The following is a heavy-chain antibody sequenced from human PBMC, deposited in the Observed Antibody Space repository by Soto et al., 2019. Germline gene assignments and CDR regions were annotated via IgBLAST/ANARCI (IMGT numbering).Heavy chain of an antibody. CDR2: ISAYNGNT. CDR3: ARVAVTKNYYYYGMDF. Sequence: QVQLVQSGAEVKKPGASVKVSCKASGYTFTSYGISWVRQAPGQGLEWMGWISAYNGNTNYAQKLQGRVTMTTDTATSTAYMELKSLRSDDTAVYYCARVAVTKNYYYYGMDFWGQGTTVTVSS. CDR1: GYTFTSYG. V-gene: IGHV1-18*01. D-gene: IGHD4-17*01. J-gene: IGHJ6*02.